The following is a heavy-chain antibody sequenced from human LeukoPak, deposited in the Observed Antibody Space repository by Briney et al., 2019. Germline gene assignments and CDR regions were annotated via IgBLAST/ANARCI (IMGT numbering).Heavy chain of an antibody. D-gene: IGHD6-6*01. CDR3: ANFIAASATGFQH. CDR1: GITLSNYD. Sequence: GGSLRLSCAAFGITLSNYDMTWVRQAPGKGLEWVSDIRGSGGTYYADSVKGRFTLSRDNAKNTLYLQMSSLRAEDTAVYYCANFIAASATGFQHWGQGTLVTVSS. V-gene: IGHV3-23*01. CDR2: IRGSGGT. J-gene: IGHJ1*01.